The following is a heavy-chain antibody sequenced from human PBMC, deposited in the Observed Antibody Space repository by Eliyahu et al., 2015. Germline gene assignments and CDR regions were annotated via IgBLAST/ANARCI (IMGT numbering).Heavy chain of an antibody. CDR2: ISNSGKRV. Sequence: EVQLLESGGGLAQPGGSRXLSCAAXGFTFAPFDMTWVRQAPGKGLEWVSAISNSGKRVHYADSVXGRFTISRDNSKNTMSLQMNSLRVEDSALYFCVKRSDDSGSLYYDSWGQGTLVTVPS. J-gene: IGHJ4*02. CDR3: VKRSDDSGSLYYDS. V-gene: IGHV3-23*01. D-gene: IGHD4-11*01. CDR1: GFTFAPFD.